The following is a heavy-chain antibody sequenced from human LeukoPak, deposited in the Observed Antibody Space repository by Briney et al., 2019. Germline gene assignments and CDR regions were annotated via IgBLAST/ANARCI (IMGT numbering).Heavy chain of an antibody. Sequence: WSLRLSCAAAGFTFRRYCMSWVRQAPGKGLEWVANIKHDGSDKYYVDSVKGRFTISRDNAKNSLYLKMNSLRAEDTAVYYCARDKMEGVTDYWGQGTLVTVSS. CDR3: ARDKMEGVTDY. D-gene: IGHD3-10*01. CDR1: GFTFRRYC. V-gene: IGHV3-7*03. J-gene: IGHJ4*02. CDR2: IKHDGSDK.